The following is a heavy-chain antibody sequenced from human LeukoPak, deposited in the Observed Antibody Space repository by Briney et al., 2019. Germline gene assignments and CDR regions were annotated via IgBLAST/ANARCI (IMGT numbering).Heavy chain of an antibody. CDR3: ATGYYYGWGSIDY. J-gene: IGHJ4*02. V-gene: IGHV1-24*01. D-gene: IGHD3-10*01. CDR2: FDPEDGET. Sequence: ASVKVSCKVSGYTLTELSMHWVRQAPGKGLEWMGGFDPEDGETTYAQKFQGRVTMTEDTSTDTAYMELSSLRSEDTAVYYCATGYYYGWGSIDYWGQGTLVTVSS. CDR1: GYTLTELS.